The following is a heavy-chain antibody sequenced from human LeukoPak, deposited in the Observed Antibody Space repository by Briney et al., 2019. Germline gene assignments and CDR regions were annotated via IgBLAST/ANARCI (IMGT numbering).Heavy chain of an antibody. CDR2: IRFDGSNK. D-gene: IGHD2-2*01. CDR3: AKDLVVPAARRSYYYYMDV. Sequence: GGSLRLSCAASGFTFSSFGMHWVRQAPGKGLEWVALIRFDGSNKYYADSVKGRFTISRDNSKNTLYLQMNSLRAEDTAVYYCAKDLVVPAARRSYYYYMDVWGKGTTVTVSS. J-gene: IGHJ6*03. CDR1: GFTFSSFG. V-gene: IGHV3-30*02.